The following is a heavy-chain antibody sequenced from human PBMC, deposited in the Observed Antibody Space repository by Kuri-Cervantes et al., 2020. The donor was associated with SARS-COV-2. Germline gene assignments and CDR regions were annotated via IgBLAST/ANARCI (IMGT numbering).Heavy chain of an antibody. V-gene: IGHV3-21*04. D-gene: IGHD2-15*01. CDR3: ASGILYRWEGYFDY. CDR2: ISSSSSYI. CDR1: GFTFSNYS. J-gene: IGHJ4*02. Sequence: GGSLRLSCAASGFTFSNYSMNWVRQAPGKGLEWVSSISSSSSYIYYADSVKGRFTISRDNSKNTLYLQMNSLRAEDTAVYYCASGILYRWEGYFDYWGQGTLVTASS.